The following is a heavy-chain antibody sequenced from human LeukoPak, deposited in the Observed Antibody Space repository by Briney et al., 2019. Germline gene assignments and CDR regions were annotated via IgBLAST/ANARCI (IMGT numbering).Heavy chain of an antibody. CDR3: ARRIFQQLAWFDP. Sequence: PSETLSLTCTVSGGSISSYSYFWDWIRQPPGRGLEWIGTIYYSGSTYSNPSLKSRVTISVDTSKNQFSLKLGSVTAADTAVYYCARRIFQQLAWFDPWGQGTLVTVSS. CDR1: GGSISSYSYF. CDR2: IYYSGST. D-gene: IGHD6-13*01. V-gene: IGHV4-39*01. J-gene: IGHJ5*02.